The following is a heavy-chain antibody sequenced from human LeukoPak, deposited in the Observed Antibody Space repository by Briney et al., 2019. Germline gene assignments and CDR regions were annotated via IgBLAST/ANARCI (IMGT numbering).Heavy chain of an antibody. Sequence: SETLSLTCTVSGGSISSSSYYWGWIRQPPGKGLEWIGSIYYSGSTYYNPSLKSRVTISVDTSKNQFSLKLSSVTAADTAVYYCARVRYYDIFQEPVDYWGQGTLVTVSS. CDR1: GGSISSSSYY. CDR2: IYYSGST. D-gene: IGHD3-9*01. CDR3: ARVRYYDIFQEPVDY. V-gene: IGHV4-39*01. J-gene: IGHJ4*02.